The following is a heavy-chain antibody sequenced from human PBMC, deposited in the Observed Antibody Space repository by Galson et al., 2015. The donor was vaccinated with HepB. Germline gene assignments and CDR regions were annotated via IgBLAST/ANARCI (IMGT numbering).Heavy chain of an antibody. CDR2: ISYTTKTI. Sequence: SLRLSGEASGFSFGDSYLSWMPQAPGTGLDCVHYISYTTKTIHTAASVKGRSTISRDNAKNSLFVQMTSLRPDDTAVYYCATGRDYDILTGYPFDYWGQSTLVTVSS. J-gene: IGHJ4*02. V-gene: IGHV3-11*01. CDR1: GFSFGDSY. CDR3: ATGRDYDILTGYPFDY. D-gene: IGHD3-9*01.